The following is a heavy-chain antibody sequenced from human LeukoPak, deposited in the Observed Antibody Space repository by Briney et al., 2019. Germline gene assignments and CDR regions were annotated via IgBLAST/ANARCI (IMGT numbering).Heavy chain of an antibody. V-gene: IGHV3-66*01. Sequence: GGSLRLSCAASGFTVSSNYMSWVRQAQGKGLEWVSVIYSGGSTYYADSVKGRFTISRDNSKNTLYLQMNSLRAEDTAVYYCARALADIAVVAIDYWGQGTLVTVSS. CDR2: IYSGGST. CDR3: ARALADIAVVAIDY. J-gene: IGHJ4*02. CDR1: GFTVSSNY. D-gene: IGHD6-19*01.